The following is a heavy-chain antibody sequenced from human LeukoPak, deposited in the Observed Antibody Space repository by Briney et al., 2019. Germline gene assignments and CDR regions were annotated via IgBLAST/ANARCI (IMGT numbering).Heavy chain of an antibody. CDR1: GGSISSYY. D-gene: IGHD1-26*01. Sequence: SETLSLTCTVDGGSISSYYWSWIRQPPGKGLEWNGYIYYSGSTNYNPSLKSRVTISVDTSKNQFSLKLSSVTAADTAVYYCARDRPGIVGATMYAFDIWSQGTMVTVSS. J-gene: IGHJ3*02. CDR3: ARDRPGIVGATMYAFDI. CDR2: IYYSGST. V-gene: IGHV4-59*01.